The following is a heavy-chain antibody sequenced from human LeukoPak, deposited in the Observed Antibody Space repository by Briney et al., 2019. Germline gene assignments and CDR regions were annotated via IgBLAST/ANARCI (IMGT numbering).Heavy chain of an antibody. CDR2: ISYDGSNK. D-gene: IGHD1-26*01. CDR3: AKDSVSGSQGGYYFDY. CDR1: GFTFSSYG. Sequence: PGRSLRLSCAASGFTFSSYGMHWVRQAPGKGLEWVAVISYDGSNKYYADSVKGRFTISRDNSKNTLYLQMNSLRAEDTAVYYCAKDSVSGSQGGYYFDYWGQGTLVTVSS. J-gene: IGHJ4*02. V-gene: IGHV3-30*18.